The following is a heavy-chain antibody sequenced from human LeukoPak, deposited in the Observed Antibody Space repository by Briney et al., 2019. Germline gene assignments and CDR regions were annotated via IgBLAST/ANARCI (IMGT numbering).Heavy chain of an antibody. D-gene: IGHD2-8*01. V-gene: IGHV3-48*01. CDR1: GFTFSSYS. J-gene: IGHJ4*02. CDR2: LSSSSSTI. Sequence: PGGSLRLSCAASGFTFSSYSINWVRQAPGKGLEWVSYLSSSSSTIYYADSVKGRFTISRDNAKNSLYLQMNSLRAEDTAVYYCAREFPVMVYGEFDYWGQGTLVTVSS. CDR3: AREFPVMVYGEFDY.